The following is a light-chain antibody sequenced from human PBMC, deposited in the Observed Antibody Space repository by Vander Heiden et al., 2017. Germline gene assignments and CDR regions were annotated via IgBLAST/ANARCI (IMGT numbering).Light chain of an antibody. V-gene: IGLV1-44*01. CDR3: AAWDDSLNGVL. CDR2: NNN. CDR1: SSNIGSNT. Sequence: QSVLTQPPSASGTPGQRVPISCSGSSSNIGSNTVNWYHQLPGTAPKLLIYNNNQRPSGVPDRFSGSKSGTSASLAISGLQSEDEADYYCAAWDDSLNGVLFGGGTKLTVL. J-gene: IGLJ2*01.